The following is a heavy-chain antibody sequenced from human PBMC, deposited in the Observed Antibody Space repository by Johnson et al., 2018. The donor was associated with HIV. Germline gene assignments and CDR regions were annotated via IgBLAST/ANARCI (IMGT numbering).Heavy chain of an antibody. CDR1: GFTFDDYG. D-gene: IGHD7-27*01. Sequence: VQLVESGGGVVRPGGSLRLSCAASGFTFDDYGMNWVRQAPGKGLEWVSGIKWNGDSTGYAGSVKGRFTISRDNAKNSLYLQMNSLRVEDTAVYYCARGPPLGDAFDIWGQGTMVIVSS. J-gene: IGHJ3*02. V-gene: IGHV3-20*04. CDR2: IKWNGDST. CDR3: ARGPPLGDAFDI.